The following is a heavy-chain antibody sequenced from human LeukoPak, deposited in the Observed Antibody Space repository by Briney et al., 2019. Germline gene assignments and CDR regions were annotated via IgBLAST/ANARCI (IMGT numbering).Heavy chain of an antibody. V-gene: IGHV4-34*01. Sequence: SETLSLTCAVYGGSFSGYYWSWIRQPPGKGLEWIGEINHSGSTNYNPSLKSRVTMSVDTSKNQFSLKLSSVTAADTAVYYCARAGYSSSWVPDVWGKGTTVTVSS. CDR1: GGSFSGYY. D-gene: IGHD6-13*01. CDR2: INHSGST. CDR3: ARAGYSSSWVPDV. J-gene: IGHJ6*04.